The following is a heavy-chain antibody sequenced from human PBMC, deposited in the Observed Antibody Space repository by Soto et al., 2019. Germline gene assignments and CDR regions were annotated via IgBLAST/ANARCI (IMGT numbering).Heavy chain of an antibody. CDR2: IYPGDPDT. Sequence: PGESLKISCKGSGYSFTSYWIGWVRQMPGKGLEWMGIIYPGDPDTRYSPSFQGQVTISADKSISTAYLQWSSLKASDTAMYYCARAGMDFWSDYYYGMDVWGQGTTVTVSS. D-gene: IGHD3-3*01. CDR1: GYSFTSYW. J-gene: IGHJ6*02. CDR3: ARAGMDFWSDYYYGMDV. V-gene: IGHV5-51*01.